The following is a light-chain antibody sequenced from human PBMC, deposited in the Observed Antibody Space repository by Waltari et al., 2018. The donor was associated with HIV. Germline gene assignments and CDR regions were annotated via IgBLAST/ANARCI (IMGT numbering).Light chain of an antibody. J-gene: IGLJ1*01. V-gene: IGLV3-19*01. CDR3: NSRDNNGHHLV. CDR2: GKE. Sequence: SSELSQDPAVSVALGQTVRITCQGNSLSNYYASWYKRKPGQAPRLVVYGKEKRHSGSPDRFSGSSAGNTASVTITGAQAEDEADYYWNSRDNNGHHLVFAPGTTVTVL. CDR1: SLSNYY.